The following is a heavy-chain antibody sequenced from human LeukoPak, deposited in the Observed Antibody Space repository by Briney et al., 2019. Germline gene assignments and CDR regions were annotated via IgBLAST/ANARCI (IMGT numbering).Heavy chain of an antibody. V-gene: IGHV3-33*06. CDR2: IWYDGSNK. CDR3: AKDSGGALDY. Sequence: GGSLRLSCAASGFTFDDYGMHWVRQAPGKGLEWVAVIWYDGSNKYYADSVKGRFTISRDNSKNTLYLQMNSLRAEDTAVYYCAKDSGGALDYWGQGTLVTVSS. D-gene: IGHD4/OR15-4a*01. CDR1: GFTFDDYG. J-gene: IGHJ4*02.